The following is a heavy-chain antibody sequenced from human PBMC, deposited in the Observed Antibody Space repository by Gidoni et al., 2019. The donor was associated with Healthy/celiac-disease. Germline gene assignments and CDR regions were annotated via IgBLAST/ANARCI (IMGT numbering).Heavy chain of an antibody. CDR1: GFPFSSYS. J-gene: IGHJ6*02. D-gene: IGHD6-13*01. CDR3: AREASSWGCMDV. Sequence: EVQLVESGGGLVQPGGSLSLSCAASGFPFSSYSRNWVRQAPGKGLEWVSYISSSSSTIYYADSVKGRFTISRDNAKNSLYLQMNSLRDEDTAVYYCAREASSWGCMDVWGQGTTVTVSS. V-gene: IGHV3-48*02. CDR2: ISSSSSTI.